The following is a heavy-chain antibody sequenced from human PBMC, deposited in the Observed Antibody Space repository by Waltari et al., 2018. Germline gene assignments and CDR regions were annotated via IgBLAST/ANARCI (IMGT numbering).Heavy chain of an antibody. CDR2: IRPNPGDT. Sequence: QVHLVQSDAEVREPGASVKVACNASDDTLTDNYIPGLRQAPGQGLEWMGWIRPNPGDTNYAQKFQGRVTMTRDTSISAAYMELSSLKFDDTAVYYCGRDRRWLQSDSWGQGTLVTVSS. D-gene: IGHD5-12*01. CDR3: GRDRRWLQSDS. CDR1: DDTLTDNY. V-gene: IGHV1-2*02. J-gene: IGHJ4*02.